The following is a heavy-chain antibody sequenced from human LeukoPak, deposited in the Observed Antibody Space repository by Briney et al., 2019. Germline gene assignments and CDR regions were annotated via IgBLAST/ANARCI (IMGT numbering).Heavy chain of an antibody. CDR2: INYSGNT. J-gene: IGHJ4*02. V-gene: IGHV4-59*01. CDR3: ARSSGWAFFCC. Sequence: KPSETLSLTCTVSGGSISSYYWSWIRQTPGKGLEWIGCINYSGNTDYSPSLKSRLTISVDTSKNQFSLRLRSVTAADTAVYYCARSSGWAFFCCWGQGSLVTV. CDR1: GGSISSYY. D-gene: IGHD3-22*01.